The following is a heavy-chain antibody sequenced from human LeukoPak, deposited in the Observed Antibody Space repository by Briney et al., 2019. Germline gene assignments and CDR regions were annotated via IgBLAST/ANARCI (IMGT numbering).Heavy chain of an antibody. CDR2: ISSSSSTI. CDR1: GFTFSTYW. CDR3: ARGRYYYDSSGVNWFDP. J-gene: IGHJ5*02. D-gene: IGHD3-22*01. Sequence: GGSLRLSCAASGFTFSTYWMTWVRQAPGKGLEWVSYISSSSSTIYYADSVKGRFTISRDNAKNSLYLQMNSLRAEDTAVYYCARGRYYYDSSGVNWFDPWGQGTLVTVSS. V-gene: IGHV3-48*04.